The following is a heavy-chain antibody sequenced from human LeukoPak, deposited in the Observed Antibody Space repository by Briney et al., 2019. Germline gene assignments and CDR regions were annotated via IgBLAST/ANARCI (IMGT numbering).Heavy chain of an antibody. D-gene: IGHD5-12*01. V-gene: IGHV1-2*02. Sequence: APVKVSCKASGYTFTGYYMHRVRQAPGQGLEWMGWINPNSGGTNYAQKFQGRVTMTRDTSISTAYMELSRLRSDDTAVYYCARPRGYSGYDYWYWGQGTLVTVS. J-gene: IGHJ4*02. CDR2: INPNSGGT. CDR3: ARPRGYSGYDYWY. CDR1: GYTFTGYY.